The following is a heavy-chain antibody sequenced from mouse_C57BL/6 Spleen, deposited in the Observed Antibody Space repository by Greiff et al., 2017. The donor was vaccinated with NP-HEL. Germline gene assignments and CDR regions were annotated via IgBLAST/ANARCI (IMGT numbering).Heavy chain of an antibody. CDR1: GFTFSDYY. Sequence: EVMLVESEGGLVQPGSSMKLSCTASGFTFSDYYMAWVRQVPEKGLEWVANINYDGSSTYYLDSLKSRFIISRDNAKNILYLQMSSLKSEDTATYYCARDSNYDYAMDYWGQGTSVTVSS. D-gene: IGHD2-5*01. J-gene: IGHJ4*01. V-gene: IGHV5-16*01. CDR2: INYDGSST. CDR3: ARDSNYDYAMDY.